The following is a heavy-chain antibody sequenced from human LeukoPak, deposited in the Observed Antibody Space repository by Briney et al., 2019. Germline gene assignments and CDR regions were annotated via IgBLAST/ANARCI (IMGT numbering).Heavy chain of an antibody. Sequence: ASVKVSCKTSGYSFNSHHVHWVRQAPGQGLEWMGVKFSHDGSTSNTQKFQGRITMTRDTSTSTVYMELSSLRSEDTAVYYCARDSGNFHYDMDVWGQGTTVIASS. CDR1: GYSFNSHH. J-gene: IGHJ6*02. CDR2: KFSHDGST. CDR3: ARDSGNFHYDMDV. V-gene: IGHV1-46*02. D-gene: IGHD3-10*01.